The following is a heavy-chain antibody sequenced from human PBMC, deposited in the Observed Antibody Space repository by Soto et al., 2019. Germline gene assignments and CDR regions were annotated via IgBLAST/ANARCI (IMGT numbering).Heavy chain of an antibody. V-gene: IGHV4-59*01. CDR2: IHNGRST. CDR1: GDPLTINE. Sequence: SETPSLACTVSGDPLTINEGAGSRQPPGKGREWLAYIHNGRSTNYNPSLISRVSISLDTSKSQFSLNLTSVTAADTAVYYCARTLSGGFDYWGQGTLVTVSS. CDR3: ARTLSGGFDY. J-gene: IGHJ4*02.